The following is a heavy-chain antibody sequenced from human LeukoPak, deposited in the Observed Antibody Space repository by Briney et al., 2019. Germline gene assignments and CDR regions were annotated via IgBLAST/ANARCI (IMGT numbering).Heavy chain of an antibody. CDR2: IKSKTDGGTT. J-gene: IGHJ4*02. CDR3: TTAVRSYPFDY. CDR1: GFTFSNAW. Sequence: PGGSLRLSCAASGFTFSNAWMSWVRQAPGKGLEWVGRIKSKTDGGTTDYAAPVKGRFTISRDDSKNTLYLRMNSLKTEDTAVYYCTTAVRSYPFDYWGQGTLVTVSS. D-gene: IGHD1-26*01. V-gene: IGHV3-15*01.